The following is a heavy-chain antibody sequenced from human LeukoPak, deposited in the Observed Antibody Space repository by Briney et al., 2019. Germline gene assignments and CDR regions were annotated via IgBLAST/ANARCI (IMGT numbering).Heavy chain of an antibody. CDR1: GFTFSIYG. D-gene: IGHD3-9*01. Sequence: PGGSLRLSCTASGFTFSIYGTHWVRQAPGKGLEWVAVIANDAKTTYYADSVKGRFTISRDNAENSLYLQMNSLRAEDTAVYYCARDSRLRYFDWAPFDYWGQGTLVTVSS. CDR2: IANDAKTT. J-gene: IGHJ4*02. V-gene: IGHV3-30*03. CDR3: ARDSRLRYFDWAPFDY.